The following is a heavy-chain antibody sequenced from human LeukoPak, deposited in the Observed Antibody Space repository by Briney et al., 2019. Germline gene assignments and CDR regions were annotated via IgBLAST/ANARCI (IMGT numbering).Heavy chain of an antibody. CDR3: AKVFLVGATAGLPFDP. D-gene: IGHD1-26*01. V-gene: IGHV3-23*01. CDR2: ISGSGGST. CDR1: GSTFSSYG. J-gene: IGHJ5*02. Sequence: GGSLRLSCAASGSTFSSYGMSWVRQAPGKGLEWVSAISGSGGSTYYADSVKGRFTISRDNSKNTLYLQMNSLRAEDTAVYYCAKVFLVGATAGLPFDPWGQGTLVTVSS.